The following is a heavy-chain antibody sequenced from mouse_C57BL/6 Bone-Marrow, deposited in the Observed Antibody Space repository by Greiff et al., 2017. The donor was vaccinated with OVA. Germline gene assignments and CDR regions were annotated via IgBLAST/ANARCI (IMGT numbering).Heavy chain of an antibody. CDR3: ARQDYGRFAY. CDR1: GFNFSSYI. J-gene: IGHJ3*01. V-gene: IGHV5-12-2*01. CDR2: ISNGGGST. D-gene: IGHD1-2*01. Sequence: EVQLQESGGGLVQPGGSLKLSCAASGFNFSSYIMSWVRQTPEKRLAWVAYISNGGGSTYYPDTVKGRFTISRDNAKNTLYLQMSSLKSEDTAMYYCARQDYGRFAYWGQGTLVTVSA.